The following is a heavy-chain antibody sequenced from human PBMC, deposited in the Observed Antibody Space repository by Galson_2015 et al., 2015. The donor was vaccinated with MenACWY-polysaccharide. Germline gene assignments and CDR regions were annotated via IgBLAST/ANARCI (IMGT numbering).Heavy chain of an antibody. D-gene: IGHD2-2*03. Sequence: SLRLSCAASGFSLTSYWMHWVRQAPGKGLVWVSRIYDSAFYADSVKGRFTISRDNARNTLYLQMNSPRPEDTAVYYCVRGNSGYGNFDYWGQGTLVTVSS. CDR3: VRGNSGYGNFDY. CDR1: GFSLTSYW. CDR2: IYDSA. V-gene: IGHV3-74*01. J-gene: IGHJ4*02.